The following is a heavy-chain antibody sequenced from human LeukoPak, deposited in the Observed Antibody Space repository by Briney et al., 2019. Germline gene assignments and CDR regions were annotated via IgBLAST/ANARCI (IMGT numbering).Heavy chain of an antibody. CDR1: GGSISSYY. CDR2: IYYSGST. CDR3: ARGWVVRGARGAFDI. Sequence: SETLSLTCTVSGGSISSYYWSWIRQPPGKGLEWIGYIYYSGSTNYNPSLKSRVTISVDTSKNQFSLKLSSVTAADTAVYYCARGWVVRGARGAFDIWGQETMVTVSS. D-gene: IGHD3-10*01. V-gene: IGHV4-59*01. J-gene: IGHJ3*02.